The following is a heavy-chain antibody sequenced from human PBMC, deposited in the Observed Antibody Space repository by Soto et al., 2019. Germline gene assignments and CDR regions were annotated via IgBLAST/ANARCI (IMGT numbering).Heavy chain of an antibody. CDR2: IKEDGSEK. D-gene: IGHD3-10*01. J-gene: IGHJ6*03. CDR3: ARGRMVRGVTFYYYYYLDV. Sequence: EVQLVETGGGLVQPGGSLRLSCAASGFTFSFYWRSWVRQAPGKGLEWVANIKEDGSEKYYVDSVKGRFTISRDNAKKSLYLQMNSLRAEDTAVYYCARGRMVRGVTFYYYYYLDVWGKGTTVTVS. CDR1: GFTFSFYW. V-gene: IGHV3-7*01.